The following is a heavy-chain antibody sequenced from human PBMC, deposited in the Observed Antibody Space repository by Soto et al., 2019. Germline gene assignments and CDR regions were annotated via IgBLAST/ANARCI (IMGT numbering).Heavy chain of an antibody. CDR2: IYHSGNT. D-gene: IGHD2-15*01. J-gene: IGHJ3*01. CDR1: GGSISSGGYS. Sequence: QLQLQESGSGLVKPSQTLSLTCAVSGGSISSGGYSWTWIRQPPGKGLEWIGYIYHSGNTYYNPSLKSRVTISGDRSTNQLPMKLSYVTGADTAVYYCASNVADADALAVWGQGTMVPVPP. V-gene: IGHV4-30-2*01. CDR3: ASNVADADALAV.